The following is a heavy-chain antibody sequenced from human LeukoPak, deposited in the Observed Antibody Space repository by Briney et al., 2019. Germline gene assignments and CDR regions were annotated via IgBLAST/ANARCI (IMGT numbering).Heavy chain of an antibody. V-gene: IGHV4-61*02. CDR2: IYTSGST. J-gene: IGHJ3*02. CDR1: GGSISSSSYY. Sequence: PSETLSLTCTVSGGSISSSSYYWSWIRQPAGKGLEWIGRIYTSGSTNYNPSLKSRVTMSVDTTKNQFSLKLSSVTAADTAVYYCARDTPIYSNYEDAFDIWGQGTMVTVSS. D-gene: IGHD4-11*01. CDR3: ARDTPIYSNYEDAFDI.